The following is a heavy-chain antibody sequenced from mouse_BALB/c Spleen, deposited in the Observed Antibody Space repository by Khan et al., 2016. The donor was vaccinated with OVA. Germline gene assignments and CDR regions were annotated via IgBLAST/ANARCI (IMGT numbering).Heavy chain of an antibody. CDR2: INPSTGYT. CDR1: GYTFINYW. J-gene: IGHJ2*01. V-gene: IGHV1-7*01. Sequence: QVQLKQSGAELAKPGPSVKMSCKASGYTFINYWILWVKQRPGQGLEWIGYINPSTGYTEYNQNFKDKATLTADKSSSTAYMQLSSLTSEDSAVCYCAIRGLRWDFDYGGQGTTLTVSS. D-gene: IGHD1-1*01. CDR3: AIRGLRWDFDY.